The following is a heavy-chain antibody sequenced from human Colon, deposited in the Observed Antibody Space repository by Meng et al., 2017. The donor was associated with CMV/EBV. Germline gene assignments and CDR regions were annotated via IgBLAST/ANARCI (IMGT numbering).Heavy chain of an antibody. CDR3: AKSLFGMGQVVYFDS. CDR2: ISTSTSYT. Sequence: GGSLKISCAASGFRFSSYSMIWVRQIPGKGLEWVSSISTSTSYTFYADSVKGRFTISRDNAENSLYLQMNSLRAEDTARYYCAKSLFGMGQVVYFDSWGQGALVTVSS. J-gene: IGHJ4*02. V-gene: IGHV3-21*04. D-gene: IGHD3-10*02. CDR1: GFRFSSYS.